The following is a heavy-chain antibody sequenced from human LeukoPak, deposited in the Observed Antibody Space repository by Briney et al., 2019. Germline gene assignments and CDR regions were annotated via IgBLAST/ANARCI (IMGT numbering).Heavy chain of an antibody. J-gene: IGHJ4*02. CDR1: GGSIISADHY. CDR2: IFYGGST. D-gene: IGHD3-9*01. V-gene: IGHV4-30-4*01. Sequence: KPSETLSLTCTVSGGSIISADHYWRWIRQPPGKGLEWIGYIFYGGSTYYNPSLKSRLTISVDTSKNQFSLKLSSVTAADTAVYYCARGYYDILTNYPKNFDQWGQGTLVTVSS. CDR3: ARGYYDILTNYPKNFDQ.